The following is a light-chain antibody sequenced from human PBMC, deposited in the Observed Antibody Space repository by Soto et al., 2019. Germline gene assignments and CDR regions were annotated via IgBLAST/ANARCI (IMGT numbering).Light chain of an antibody. J-gene: IGLJ7*01. CDR2: SNN. CDR3: AAWDDSLNGYAV. Sequence: QSVLTQPPSASGTPGQRVTISCSGSSSNIGSNTVNWYQQLPGTAPKLLIYSNNQQPSGVPDRFSGSKSGTSASLAISGLQSEDEADYYCAAWDDSLNGYAVFGGGTQLTVL. CDR1: SSNIGSNT. V-gene: IGLV1-44*01.